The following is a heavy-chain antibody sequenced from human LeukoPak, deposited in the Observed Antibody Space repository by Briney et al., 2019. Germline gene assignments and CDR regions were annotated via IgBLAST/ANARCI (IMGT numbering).Heavy chain of an antibody. V-gene: IGHV3-73*01. J-gene: IGHJ4*02. CDR1: GFILNASA. CDR2: IRGRDHAYAT. CDR3: TSPIFSSIPSRPVDY. Sequence: GGSLKLSCAASGFILNASAIYWVRQASGKGLEWVGRIRGRDHAYATSYAASLKGRFTISRDDSKNMAYLQMNSLKIEDTAVYYCTSPIFSSIPSRPVDYWGQGTLVTVSS. D-gene: IGHD3-3*01.